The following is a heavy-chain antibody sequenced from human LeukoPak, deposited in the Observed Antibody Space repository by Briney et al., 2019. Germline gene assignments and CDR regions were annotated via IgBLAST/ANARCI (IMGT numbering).Heavy chain of an antibody. J-gene: IGHJ4*02. V-gene: IGHV3-30*18. D-gene: IGHD6-19*01. CDR2: ISYDGSNK. Sequence: HPGGSLRLSCAASGFTFSSYGMHWVRQAPGKGLEWVAVISYDGSNKYYADSVKGRFTISRDNSKNTPYLQMNSLRAEDTAVYYCAKTGYSSGWCFDYWGQGTLVTVSS. CDR3: AKTGYSSGWCFDY. CDR1: GFTFSSYG.